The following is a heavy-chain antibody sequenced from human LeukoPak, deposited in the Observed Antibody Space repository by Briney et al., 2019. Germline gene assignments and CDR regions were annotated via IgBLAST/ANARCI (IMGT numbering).Heavy chain of an antibody. Sequence: PSQTLSLTCAVSGVSISSGGYSWSWIRQPPGKGLEWIGYIYHSGSTYYNPSLKSRVTISVDRSKNQFSLKLSSVTAADTAVYYCASSGYDDGEAEYWGQGTLVTVSS. J-gene: IGHJ4*02. CDR3: ASSGYDDGEAEY. V-gene: IGHV4-30-2*01. CDR2: IYHSGST. CDR1: GVSISSGGYS. D-gene: IGHD5-12*01.